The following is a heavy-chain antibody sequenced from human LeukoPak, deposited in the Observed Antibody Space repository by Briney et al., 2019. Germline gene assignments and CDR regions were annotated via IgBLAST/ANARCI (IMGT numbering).Heavy chain of an antibody. V-gene: IGHV4-61*02. J-gene: IGHJ4*02. D-gene: IGHD3-22*01. CDR3: ARERWSYYDSSGYYPYYFDY. Sequence: PSETLSLTCTVSGGSISSGSYYWSWIRQPAGKGLEWIGRIYTSGSTNYNPSLKSRVTISVDTSKNQFSLKLSSVTAADTAVYYCARERWSYYDSSGYYPYYFDYWGQGTLVTVSS. CDR2: IYTSGST. CDR1: GGSISSGSYY.